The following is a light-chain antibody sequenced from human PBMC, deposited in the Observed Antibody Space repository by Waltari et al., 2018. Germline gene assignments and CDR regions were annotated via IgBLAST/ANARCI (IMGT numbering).Light chain of an antibody. J-gene: IGKJ3*01. CDR2: XXS. Sequence: DIVMTQSPLSLXVTPGEPXSISCXASQSLLRRNGYNYLDWNVQXPGQSPXLLIYXXSNRAXGVPDRFSGSGSXTDFXLRISRVXXXXXGVXXCMQSSQVLFTFGPGTKV. V-gene: IGKV2-28*01. CDR3: MQSSQVLFT. CDR1: QSLLRRNGYNY.